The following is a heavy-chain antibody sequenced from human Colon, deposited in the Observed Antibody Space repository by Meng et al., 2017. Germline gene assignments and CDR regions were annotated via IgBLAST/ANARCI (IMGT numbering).Heavy chain of an antibody. CDR2: IYYSGST. J-gene: IGHJ4*02. CDR1: GGSISSGEYY. Sequence: QVQLQELGPGLVKPSQTLSLTCTVSGGSISSGEYYWACIRQPPGKGLAWLGYIYYSGSTYYNPSLKSRITISLDTSKNQFSLRLSSVTAADTAVYYCARGPIATAGTAFDYWGQGTLVTVSS. D-gene: IGHD6-13*01. CDR3: ARGPIATAGTAFDY. V-gene: IGHV4-30-4*01.